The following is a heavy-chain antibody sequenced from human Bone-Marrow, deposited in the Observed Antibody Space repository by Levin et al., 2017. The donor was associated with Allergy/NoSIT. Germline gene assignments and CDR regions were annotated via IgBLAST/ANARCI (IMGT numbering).Heavy chain of an antibody. CDR2: MNPNSGNA. D-gene: IGHD2-2*01. CDR3: ARECSTHTCPADY. V-gene: IGHV1-8*01. Sequence: GESLKISCQASGYTFTSYDINWVRQATGQGLEWMGWMNPNSGNAGYAQQFQGRVIMSRNTSIGTAYMQLSSLRSEDTAVYYCARECSTHTCPADYWGQGTLVTVSS. CDR1: GYTFTSYD. J-gene: IGHJ4*02.